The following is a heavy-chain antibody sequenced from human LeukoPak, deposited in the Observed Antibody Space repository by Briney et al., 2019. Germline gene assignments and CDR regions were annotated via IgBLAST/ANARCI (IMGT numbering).Heavy chain of an antibody. Sequence: SETLTLTCTVSGGSISSGSYYWGWMRQPPGKGLEWIGSIYYSGNTYYNPSLKSRVAISVDTSKNQFSLKLSSVTAADTAVYYCARKGKGAAQYPFDRWGQGTLVTVSS. J-gene: IGHJ4*02. CDR1: GGSISSGSYY. CDR3: ARKGKGAAQYPFDR. V-gene: IGHV4-39*01. CDR2: IYYSGNT. D-gene: IGHD6-6*01.